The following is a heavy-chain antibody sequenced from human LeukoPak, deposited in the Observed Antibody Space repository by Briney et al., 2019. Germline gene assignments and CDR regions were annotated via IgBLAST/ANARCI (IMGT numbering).Heavy chain of an antibody. CDR3: ARDRVRGNSNPFFDY. CDR1: GGSISSSSYY. Sequence: SETLSLTCTVSGGSISSSSYYWGWIRQPPGKGLEWIGSIYYSGSTYYNPSLKSRVTISVDTSKNQFSLKLSSVTAADTAVYYCARDRVRGNSNPFFDYWRQGTLVTVSS. D-gene: IGHD4-11*01. CDR2: IYYSGST. J-gene: IGHJ4*02. V-gene: IGHV4-39*02.